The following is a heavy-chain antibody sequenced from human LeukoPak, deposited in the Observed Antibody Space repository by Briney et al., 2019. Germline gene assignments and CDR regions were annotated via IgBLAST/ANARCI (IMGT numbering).Heavy chain of an antibody. D-gene: IGHD1-1*01. CDR3: ARLGTTTAFDI. V-gene: IGHV4-39*01. J-gene: IGHJ3*02. CDR2: IYYSGST. Sequence: SETLSLTCTVSGGSISSSSYYWGWIRQPPGKGLEWIGSIYYSGSTYYNPSLKSRVTISVDTSKNQFSLKLGSVTAADTAVYYCARLGTTTAFDIWGQGTMVTVSS. CDR1: GGSISSSSYY.